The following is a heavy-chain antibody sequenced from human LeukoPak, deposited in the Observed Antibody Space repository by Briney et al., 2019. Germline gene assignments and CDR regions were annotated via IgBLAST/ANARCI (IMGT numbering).Heavy chain of an antibody. CDR3: ARPKKYGEYPYYFDY. CDR2: IDPSDSYT. Sequence: GESLKISCKGSGYSFTSYWISWVRQMPGKGLEWMGRIDPSDSYTNYSPSFQGHVTISADKSISTAYLQWSSLKASDTAMYYCARPKKYGEYPYYFDYWGQGTQVTVSS. CDR1: GYSFTSYW. V-gene: IGHV5-10-1*01. D-gene: IGHD4-17*01. J-gene: IGHJ4*02.